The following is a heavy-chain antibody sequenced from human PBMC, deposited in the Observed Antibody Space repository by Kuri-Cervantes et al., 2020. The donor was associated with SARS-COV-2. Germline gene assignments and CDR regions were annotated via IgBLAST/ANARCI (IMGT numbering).Heavy chain of an antibody. CDR1: GFTFSGHW. D-gene: IGHD1-1*01. CDR3: VRDGDHWNFDY. J-gene: IGHJ4*02. CDR2: INPDGSYT. Sequence: GESLKISCAASGFTFSGHWIHWVRQAPGKGLVWASRINPDGSYTNNADSVKGRFTLSRDNAKNMLFLQMNSLRAEDPSVYYCVRDGDHWNFDYWGQGTLVTVSS. V-gene: IGHV3-74*01.